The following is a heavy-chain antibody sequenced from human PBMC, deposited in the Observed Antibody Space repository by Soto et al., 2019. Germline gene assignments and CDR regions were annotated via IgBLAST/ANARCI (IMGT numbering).Heavy chain of an antibody. D-gene: IGHD1-7*01. CDR3: ARDERGGPRELAYRVFDI. CDR1: GYTFTSYG. Sequence: QVQLVQSGAEVKKPGASVKVSCKASGYTFTSYGISWVRQAPGQGLEWMGWISAYNGNTNHAQKLQGRVTMTTDTSTSTADMERRSPRSDDTAVYYSARDERGGPRELAYRVFDIWGQGTMVTVSS. V-gene: IGHV1-18*01. J-gene: IGHJ3*02. CDR2: ISAYNGNT.